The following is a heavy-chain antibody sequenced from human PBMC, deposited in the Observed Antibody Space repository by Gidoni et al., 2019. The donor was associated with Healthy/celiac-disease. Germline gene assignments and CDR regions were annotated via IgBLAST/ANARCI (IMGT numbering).Heavy chain of an antibody. V-gene: IGHV3-23*01. CDR3: AKFRRDYYDSSGYFAEYFQH. CDR1: GFSFSSCA. Sequence: EVQLLESGGGLVQPGGSLRLSCAASGFSFSSCAMTWVRQAPGKGLEWVSAISGSGGSTYYADSVKGRFTISRDNSKNTLYLQMNSLRAEDTAVYYCAKFRRDYYDSSGYFAEYFQHWGQGTLVTVSS. CDR2: ISGSGGST. J-gene: IGHJ1*01. D-gene: IGHD3-22*01.